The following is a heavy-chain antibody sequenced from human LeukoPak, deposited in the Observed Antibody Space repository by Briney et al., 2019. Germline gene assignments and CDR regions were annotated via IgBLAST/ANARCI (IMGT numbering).Heavy chain of an antibody. CDR2: ISGSGGNT. CDR1: GFTFSSYA. CDR3: AKAAGIYSSGWPLDY. J-gene: IGHJ4*02. Sequence: SGGSLRLSCAASGFTFSSYAMSWVRQAPGKGLEWVSGISGSGGNTNYADSVKGRFTISRDSSKNTLYLQMNSLRAEDTAVYYCAKAAGIYSSGWPLDYWGQGTLVTVSS. D-gene: IGHD6-19*01. V-gene: IGHV3-23*01.